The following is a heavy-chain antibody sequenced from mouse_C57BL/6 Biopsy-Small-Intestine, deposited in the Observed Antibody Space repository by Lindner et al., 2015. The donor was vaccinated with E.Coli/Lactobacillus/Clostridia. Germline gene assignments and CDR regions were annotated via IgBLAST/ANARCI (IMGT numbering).Heavy chain of an antibody. V-gene: IGHV1-42*01. CDR3: ARSYYDYLDY. CDR1: GYSFTGYY. J-gene: IGHJ2*01. D-gene: IGHD2-4*01. CDR2: INPITGGT. Sequence: VQLQESGPELVKPGASVKISCKASGYSFTGYYMNWVKQSPEKSLEWIGEINPITGGTTYNQKFKAKATLTVDKSSSTAYIQLNSLTSEDSAVYYCARSYYDYLDYWGQGTTLTVSS.